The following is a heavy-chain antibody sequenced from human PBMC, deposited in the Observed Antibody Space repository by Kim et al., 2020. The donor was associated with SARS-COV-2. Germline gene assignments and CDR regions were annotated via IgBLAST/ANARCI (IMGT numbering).Heavy chain of an antibody. V-gene: IGHV3-21*01. D-gene: IGHD1-26*01. CDR1: GFTFSSYS. J-gene: IGHJ4*02. Sequence: GGSLRLSCAASGFTFSSYSMNWVRQAPGKGLEWVSSISSSSSYIYYADSVKGRFTISRDNAKNSLYLQMNSLRAEDTAVYYCARDVGAAPSGSYCYWGQGTLVTVSS. CDR2: ISSSSSYI. CDR3: ARDVGAAPSGSYCY.